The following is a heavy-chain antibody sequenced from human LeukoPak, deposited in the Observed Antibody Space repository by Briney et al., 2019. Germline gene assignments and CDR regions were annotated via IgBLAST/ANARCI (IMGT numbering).Heavy chain of an antibody. CDR1: GGSISSYY. Sequence: PSETLSLTCTVSGGSISSYYWSWIRQPAGKGLEWIGSIYTSGSTNYNPSLKSRVTMSVDTSKNQFSLKLSSVTAADTAVYYCASGYYYDSSGYYYGLDYWGQGTLVTVSS. J-gene: IGHJ4*02. CDR3: ASGYYYDSSGYYYGLDY. V-gene: IGHV4-4*07. CDR2: IYTSGST. D-gene: IGHD3-22*01.